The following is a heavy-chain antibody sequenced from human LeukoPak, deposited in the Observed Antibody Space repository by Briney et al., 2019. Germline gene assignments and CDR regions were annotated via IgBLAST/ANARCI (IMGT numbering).Heavy chain of an antibody. V-gene: IGHV3-23*01. D-gene: IGHD3-22*01. CDR3: AKSAYLYYDSSGLSGY. CDR2: ISGSGGST. Sequence: GGSLRLSCAASGFTFSSYAMSWVRQAPGKGLEWVSAISGSGGSTYYADSMKGRFTISRDNSKNTLYLQMNSLRAEDTAVYYCAKSAYLYYDSSGLSGYWGQGTLVTVSS. CDR1: GFTFSSYA. J-gene: IGHJ4*02.